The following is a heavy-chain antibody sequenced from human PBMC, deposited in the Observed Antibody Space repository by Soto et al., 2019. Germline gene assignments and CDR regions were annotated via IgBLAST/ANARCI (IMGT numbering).Heavy chain of an antibody. Sequence: QVQLVQSGAEVKKPGSSVKVSCKASGGTFSSYAISWVRQAPGQGLEWMGGIIPIFGTANYAQKFQGRVTITADESTSTAYMELSILRSEDTAVYYCARTISGIAAAGTHYWGQGTLVTVSS. CDR1: GGTFSSYA. D-gene: IGHD6-13*01. J-gene: IGHJ4*02. CDR2: IIPIFGTA. CDR3: ARTISGIAAAGTHY. V-gene: IGHV1-69*01.